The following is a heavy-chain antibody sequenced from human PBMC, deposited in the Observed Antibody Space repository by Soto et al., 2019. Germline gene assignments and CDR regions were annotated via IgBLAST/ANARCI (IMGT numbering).Heavy chain of an antibody. J-gene: IGHJ5*02. CDR1: GGSISSSSYY. CDR2: IYYSGST. D-gene: IGHD6-13*01. V-gene: IGHV4-39*01. CDR3: ARRGYTSIWSWCDP. Sequence: QLQLQESGPGLVKPSETLSLTCIVSGGSISSSSYYWDWIRQPPGKGLEWIGSIYYSGSTYHNPSLESRVTISVDTSKNQFSLKLTSVTAADTAVYYCARRGYTSIWSWCDPWGQGTLVTVSS.